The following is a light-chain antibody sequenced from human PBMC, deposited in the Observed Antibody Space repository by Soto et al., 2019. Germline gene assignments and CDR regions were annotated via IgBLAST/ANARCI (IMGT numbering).Light chain of an antibody. CDR1: QSISYW. CDR3: QKYNSAPQT. V-gene: IGKV1-5*01. J-gene: IGKJ1*01. Sequence: DIQMTQSPSTLSASIGDRVTITCRASQSISYWLAWYQQKPGKAPKLLIYDASSLESGVPSRFSGSGSGTDFTLTISSLQPEDVATYYCQKYNSAPQTFGQGTKVDI. CDR2: DAS.